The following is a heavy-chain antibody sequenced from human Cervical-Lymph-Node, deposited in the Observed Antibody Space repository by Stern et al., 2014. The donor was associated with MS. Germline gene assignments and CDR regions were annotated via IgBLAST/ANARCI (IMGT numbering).Heavy chain of an antibody. D-gene: IGHD5-24*01. CDR3: ARSRRDGSPDY. V-gene: IGHV2-70*01. CDR1: GFSLRTRGMC. Sequence: QITLKESGPALVKPTQTLTLTCTFSGFSLRTRGMCVSWIRQPPGKALEWLSLIGWDYDKYYSTSRKTRLTISKDTAKNQVVLTMTNMDPVDTATYYGARSRRDGSPDYWGQGTLVTVSS. CDR2: IGWDYDK. J-gene: IGHJ4*02.